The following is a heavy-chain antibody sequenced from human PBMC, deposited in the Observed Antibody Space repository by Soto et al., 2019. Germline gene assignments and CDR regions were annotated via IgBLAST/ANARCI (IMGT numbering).Heavy chain of an antibody. CDR1: GGSFSGYY. Sequence: PSETLSLTCAVYGGSFSGYYWSWIRQPPGKGLEWIGEINHSGSTNYNPSLKSRVTISVDTSKNQFSLKLSSVAAADTAVYYCASVYYYCYYGMDVWGQGTTVTVSS. J-gene: IGHJ6*02. CDR2: INHSGST. CDR3: ASVYYYCYYGMDV. V-gene: IGHV4-34*01.